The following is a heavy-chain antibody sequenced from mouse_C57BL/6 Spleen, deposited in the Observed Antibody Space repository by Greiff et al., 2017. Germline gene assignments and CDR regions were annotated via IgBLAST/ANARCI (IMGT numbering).Heavy chain of an antibody. Sequence: VQLQQSGPELVKPGASVKISCKASGYAFSSSWMNWVKQRPGKGLEWIGRIYPGDGDTNYKGKFKGKATLNADKSSSTAYMQLSSLTAEDSAVYFCARRGTTVVASSYYAMDCWGQGTSVTVSS. CDR3: ARRGTTVVASSYYAMDC. CDR1: GYAFSSSW. CDR2: IYPGDGDT. V-gene: IGHV1-82*01. D-gene: IGHD1-1*01. J-gene: IGHJ4*01.